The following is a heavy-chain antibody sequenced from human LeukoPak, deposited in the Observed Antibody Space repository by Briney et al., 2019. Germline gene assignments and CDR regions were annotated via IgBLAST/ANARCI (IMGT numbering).Heavy chain of an antibody. CDR2: FSGTSST. J-gene: IGHJ4*02. CDR1: GFTFSSYA. D-gene: IGHD6-19*01. Sequence: GGSLRLSCAASGFTFSSYAMSWVRQAPGKGLEWVSTFSGTSSTSYADAVKGRLTISRDNSKNTLYLQMNSLRAEDTAVYYCAKLKQWQPQRYFFEYWGQGALVTVAS. V-gene: IGHV3-23*01. CDR3: AKLKQWQPQRYFFEY.